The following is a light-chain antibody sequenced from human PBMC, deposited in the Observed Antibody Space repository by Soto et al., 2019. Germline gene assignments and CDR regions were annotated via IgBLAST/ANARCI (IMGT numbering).Light chain of an antibody. CDR1: QSISSY. CDR3: QQSYSTQLT. Sequence: DVHMSQSPSNLSASVGDRVTITCRASQSISSYLNWYQKKPGKAPKLLIYAASSLQSGVPSRFSGSGSGTDFTLTISSLKPEDFATYYCQQSYSTQLTFGGGTKVDIK. CDR2: AAS. V-gene: IGKV1-39*01. J-gene: IGKJ4*01.